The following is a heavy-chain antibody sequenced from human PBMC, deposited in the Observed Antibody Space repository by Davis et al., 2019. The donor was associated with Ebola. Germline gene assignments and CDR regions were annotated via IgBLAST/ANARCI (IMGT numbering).Heavy chain of an antibody. J-gene: IGHJ4*02. CDR1: GFTFSSYG. V-gene: IGHV3-30*03. CDR3: ARGGGDYVSDYFDY. CDR2: ISYDGSNK. Sequence: GGSLRLSCAASGFTFSSYGMHWVRQAPGKGLEWVAVISYDGSNKYYADSVKGRFTISRDNSKNTLYLQMNSLRAEDTAVYYCARGGGDYVSDYFDYWGQGTLVTVSS. D-gene: IGHD4-17*01.